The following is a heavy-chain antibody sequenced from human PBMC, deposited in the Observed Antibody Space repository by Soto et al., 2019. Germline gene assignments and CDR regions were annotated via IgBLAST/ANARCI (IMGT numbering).Heavy chain of an antibody. CDR2: IYYSGST. CDR1: GGSISSYY. V-gene: IGHV4-59*01. Sequence: SETLSLTCTVSGGSISSYYWSWIRQPPGKGLEWIGYIYYSGSTNYNPSLKSRVTISVDTSKNQFSLKLSSVTAADTAVYYCAREGIFWGFDPWGQGTLVTVSS. J-gene: IGHJ5*02. D-gene: IGHD3-9*01. CDR3: AREGIFWGFDP.